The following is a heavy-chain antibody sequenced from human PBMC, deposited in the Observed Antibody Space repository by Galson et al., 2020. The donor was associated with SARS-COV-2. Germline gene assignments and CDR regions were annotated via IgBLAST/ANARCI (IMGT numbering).Heavy chain of an antibody. V-gene: IGHV4-34*01. Sequence: SQASETLSLTCAVYGGSFSPYYWSWIRQPPGKGLEWLGEINHSGSTNYNPSLKSRVTISADTSKHQFSLKVTSVTAADTAVYYCARGRAGGGAVWGQGTLVTVSS. CDR1: GGSFSPYY. J-gene: IGHJ4*02. D-gene: IGHD1-26*01. CDR3: ARGRAGGGAV. CDR2: INHSGST.